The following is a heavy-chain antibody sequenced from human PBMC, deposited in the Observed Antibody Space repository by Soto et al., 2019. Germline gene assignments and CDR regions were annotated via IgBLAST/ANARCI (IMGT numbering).Heavy chain of an antibody. CDR3: ARHPGYYDVLTGYSTYYFDY. Sequence: PSETLSLTCSVSGGYIGAYDVSWIRQQPGKGLEWIGYIYYRGNTNYNPSFKSRVTISLDTSKNQFSLRLSSVTAADTAIYYCARHPGYYDVLTGYSTYYFDYWGQGALVTVSS. D-gene: IGHD3-9*01. CDR1: GGYIGAYD. CDR2: IYYRGNT. J-gene: IGHJ4*02. V-gene: IGHV4-59*08.